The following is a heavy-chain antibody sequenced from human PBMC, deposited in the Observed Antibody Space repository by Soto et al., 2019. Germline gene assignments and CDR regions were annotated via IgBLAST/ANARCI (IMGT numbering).Heavy chain of an antibody. CDR2: ISSSSSYI. Sequence: PGGSLRLSCAASGFTFSSYSMNWVRQAPGKGLEWVSSISSSSSYIYYADSVKGRFTISRDNDKNSLYLQMNSLRAEDTAVYYCARGIYSGADDAFDIWGQGTMVTVSS. D-gene: IGHD2-21*01. CDR1: GFTFSSYS. V-gene: IGHV3-21*01. J-gene: IGHJ3*02. CDR3: ARGIYSGADDAFDI.